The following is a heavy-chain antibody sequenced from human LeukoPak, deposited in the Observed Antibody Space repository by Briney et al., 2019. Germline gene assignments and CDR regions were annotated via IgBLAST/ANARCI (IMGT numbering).Heavy chain of an antibody. CDR1: GFTFSNYW. V-gene: IGHV3-74*01. CDR3: ARDGSGSVDFDY. D-gene: IGHD2-2*03. CDR2: ITSDGSGT. J-gene: IGHJ4*02. Sequence: GGSLRLSCVAPGFTFSNYWMHWVRQAPGKGLVWVSRITSDGSGTVNADSVKGRFTISRDNTKNILYLQMNSLRADDTALYYCARDGSGSVDFDYWGQGTLVTVSS.